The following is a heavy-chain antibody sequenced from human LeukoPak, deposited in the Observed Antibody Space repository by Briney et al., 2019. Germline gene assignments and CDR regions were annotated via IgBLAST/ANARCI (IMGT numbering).Heavy chain of an antibody. CDR3: THRQGTNHFDY. CDR2: LFWDDGK. CDR1: GFSLSTTGVG. Sequence: ASGPTLVKPTQTLTLTCTFSGFSLSTTGVGVGWIRQPPGKALEWLALLFWDDGKRYSPSLDSRLTITKDTSKNQVVLTMTNVDPVDTATYYCTHRQGTNHFDYWGQGTLVTVSS. D-gene: IGHD1-14*01. J-gene: IGHJ4*02. V-gene: IGHV2-5*02.